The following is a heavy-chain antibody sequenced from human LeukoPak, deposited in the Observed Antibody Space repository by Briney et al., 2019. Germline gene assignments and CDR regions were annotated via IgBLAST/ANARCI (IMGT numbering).Heavy chain of an antibody. Sequence: GGSLRLSCATSGFTFSQFDIHWVRQAPGKGLEWVALIRFDGSNKFYADSVKGRFTISRDNSQNTLYLQMNSLRAEDTAVYYCARDRGPVGIAVAGTTGYFQHWGQGTLVTVSS. CDR2: IRFDGSNK. CDR3: ARDRGPVGIAVAGTTGYFQH. V-gene: IGHV3-30*02. J-gene: IGHJ1*01. D-gene: IGHD6-19*01. CDR1: GFTFSQFD.